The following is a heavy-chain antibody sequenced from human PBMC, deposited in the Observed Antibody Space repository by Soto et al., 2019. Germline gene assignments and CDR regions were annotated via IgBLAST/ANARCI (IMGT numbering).Heavy chain of an antibody. J-gene: IGHJ3*02. V-gene: IGHV4-4*02. CDR1: GGSISSSYW. CDR3: ARDPVSASGTAFDM. CDR2: IYHSGSI. D-gene: IGHD1-26*01. Sequence: QVQLQESGPGLVKPSGTLSLTCAVPGGSISSSYWWSWVRQPPGKGLEWIGEIYHSGSINYNPSHKSRVTILIDKSKNQFSLRLSSVTAADTAVYYCARDPVSASGTAFDMWGQGTMVTVSS.